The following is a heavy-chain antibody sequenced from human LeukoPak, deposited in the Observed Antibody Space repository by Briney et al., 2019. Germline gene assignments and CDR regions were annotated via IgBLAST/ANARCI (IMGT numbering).Heavy chain of an antibody. Sequence: PSETLSLTCTVSGGSISSSSYYWGWIRQPPGKGLEWIGSIYYSGSTYYNPSLKSRVTISVDTSKNQFSLKLSSVTAADTAVYYCARVAGVGIYYYYYYMDVWGKGTTVTVSS. CDR1: GGSISSSSYY. D-gene: IGHD2-15*01. CDR2: IYYSGST. V-gene: IGHV4-39*07. J-gene: IGHJ6*03. CDR3: ARVAGVGIYYYYYYMDV.